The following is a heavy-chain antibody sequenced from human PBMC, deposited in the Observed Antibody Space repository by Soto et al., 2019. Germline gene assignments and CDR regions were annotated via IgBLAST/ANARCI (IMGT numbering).Heavy chain of an antibody. CDR1: GGTFSSYA. D-gene: IGHD2-2*01. Sequence: QVQLVQSGAEVKKPGSSVKVSCKASGGTFSSYAISWVRQAPGQGLEWMGGIIPIFGTANYAQKFQGRVTITADESTSTAYMELSSLRSEDTAVYYCTIVVAPAAVYYYYGMDVWGQGTTVTVSS. V-gene: IGHV1-69*01. CDR3: TIVVAPAAVYYYYGMDV. J-gene: IGHJ6*02. CDR2: IIPIFGTA.